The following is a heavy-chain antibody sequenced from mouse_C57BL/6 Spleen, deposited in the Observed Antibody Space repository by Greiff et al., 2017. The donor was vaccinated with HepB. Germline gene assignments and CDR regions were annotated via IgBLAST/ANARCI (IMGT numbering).Heavy chain of an antibody. CDR1: GFTFSDYG. D-gene: IGHD2-4*01. J-gene: IGHJ3*01. CDR3: ARHQDDYDWGFAY. V-gene: IGHV5-15*01. Sequence: EVMLVESGGGLVQPGGSLKLSCAASGFTFSDYGMAWVRQAPRKGPEWVAFISNLAYSIYYADTVTGRFTISRENAKNTLYLEMSSLRSEDTAMYYCARHQDDYDWGFAYWGQGTLFTVSA. CDR2: ISNLAYSI.